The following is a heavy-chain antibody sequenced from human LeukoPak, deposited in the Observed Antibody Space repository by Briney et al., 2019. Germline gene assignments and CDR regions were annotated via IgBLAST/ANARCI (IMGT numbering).Heavy chain of an antibody. V-gene: IGHV3-48*02. CDR2: ISSSSTTI. CDR3: GRSQYYYGSNWFDP. CDR1: GFTFSTYS. J-gene: IGHJ5*02. D-gene: IGHD3-10*01. Sequence: GGSLRLSCAASGFTFSTYSMNWVRQAPGKGLEWVSYISSSSTTIYYADSVKGRFTISRDNAKNSLYLQMNSLRDEDTAVYYCGRSQYYYGSNWFDPWGRGTLVTVSS.